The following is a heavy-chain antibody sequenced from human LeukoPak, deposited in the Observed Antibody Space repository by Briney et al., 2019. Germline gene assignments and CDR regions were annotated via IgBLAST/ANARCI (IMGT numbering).Heavy chain of an antibody. V-gene: IGHV4-34*01. CDR2: INHSGST. D-gene: IGHD6-13*01. Sequence: KPSETLSLTCAVYGGSFSGYYWSWIRQPPGKGLEWIGEINHSGSTNYNPSLKSRVTISVDTSKNQFSLKLSSVTAADTAVYYCASIAAARAHYYYYGMDVWGQGTTVTVSS. CDR3: ASIAAARAHYYYYGMDV. J-gene: IGHJ6*02. CDR1: GGSFSGYY.